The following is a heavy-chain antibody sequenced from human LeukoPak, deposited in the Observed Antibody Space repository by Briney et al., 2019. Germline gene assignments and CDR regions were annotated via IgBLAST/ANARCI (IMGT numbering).Heavy chain of an antibody. CDR2: INHSGST. D-gene: IGHD3-10*01. CDR1: GGSFSGYY. J-gene: IGHJ4*02. CDR3: AKRSPPY. V-gene: IGHV4-34*01. Sequence: PSETLSLTCAVYGGSFSGYYWSWIRQPPGKGLEWIGEINHSGSTNYNPSLKSRVTISVDTSKNQFSLKLSSVTAEDTAVYYCAKRSPPYWGQGALVTVSS.